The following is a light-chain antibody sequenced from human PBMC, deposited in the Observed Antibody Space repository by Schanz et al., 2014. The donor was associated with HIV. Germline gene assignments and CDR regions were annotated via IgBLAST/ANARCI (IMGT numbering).Light chain of an antibody. Sequence: QSVLTQPASVSGSPGQSITISCTGTSSDVGSYNLVSWYQQHPGKAPKLMIYEGSKRPSGVSNRFSGSKSGNTASLTISGLQAEDEADYYCCSYAGSSTPRMFGGGTKLTVL. J-gene: IGLJ3*02. CDR2: EGS. CDR3: CSYAGSSTPRM. V-gene: IGLV2-23*01. CDR1: SSDVGSYNL.